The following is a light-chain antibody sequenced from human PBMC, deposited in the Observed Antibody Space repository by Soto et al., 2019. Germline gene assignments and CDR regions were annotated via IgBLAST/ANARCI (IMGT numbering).Light chain of an antibody. V-gene: IGKV1-39*01. CDR3: QQRYRTRLYT. CDR1: QSISSY. J-gene: IGKJ2*01. Sequence: DIQMTQSPSSLSASVGDRVTITCRASQSISSYFNWYQQKPGKAPKLLIYAASSLQSGVPSRFSGSGSGTDVTRTISSLQPEDFATDYCQQRYRTRLYTWGQGTKLEIK. CDR2: AAS.